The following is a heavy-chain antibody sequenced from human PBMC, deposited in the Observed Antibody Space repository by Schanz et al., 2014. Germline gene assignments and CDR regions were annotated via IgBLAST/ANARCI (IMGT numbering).Heavy chain of an antibody. CDR3: ARDRGRGDLPGDI. CDR2: ISYSGST. CDR1: GGSVSSGGDY. Sequence: QVQLQESGPGLVKPSQTLSLTCTVSGGSVSSGGDYWSWIRQHPGKGLEWIGFISYSGSTYYNPSLKSRVTISVDTSKNQFSLNLGSATAADTAVYYCARDRGRGDLPGDIWGQGTMVTVSS. D-gene: IGHD4-17*01. V-gene: IGHV4-31*03. J-gene: IGHJ3*02.